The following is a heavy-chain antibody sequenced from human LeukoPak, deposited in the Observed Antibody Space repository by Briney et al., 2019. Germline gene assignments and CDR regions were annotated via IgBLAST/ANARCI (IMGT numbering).Heavy chain of an antibody. CDR2: ICYSGST. CDR1: GGSISPYY. Sequence: PSETLSLTCTVSGGSISPYYWSWIRQPPGKGLEWIGYICYSGSTNYNPSLKSRVTISVDTSKNQFSLKLSSVTAADTAVYYCARAGVPVTTHYYYYYYMDVWGKGTTVTISS. CDR3: ARAGVPVTTHYYYYYYMDV. J-gene: IGHJ6*03. V-gene: IGHV4-59*01. D-gene: IGHD4-17*01.